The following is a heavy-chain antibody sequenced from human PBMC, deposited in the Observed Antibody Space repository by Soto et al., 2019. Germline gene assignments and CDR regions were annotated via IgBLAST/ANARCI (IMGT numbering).Heavy chain of an antibody. CDR3: ASLLNFRGYSYGYWELPPTPYYGMDV. D-gene: IGHD5-18*01. J-gene: IGHJ6*02. V-gene: IGHV3-21*01. CDR2: ISSSSSYI. Sequence: GGSLRLSCAASGFTFSSYSMNWVRQAPGKGLEWVSSISSSSSYIYYADSVKGRFTISRDNAKNSLYLQMNSLRAEDTAVYYCASLLNFRGYSYGYWELPPTPYYGMDVWGQGTTVTVSS. CDR1: GFTFSSYS.